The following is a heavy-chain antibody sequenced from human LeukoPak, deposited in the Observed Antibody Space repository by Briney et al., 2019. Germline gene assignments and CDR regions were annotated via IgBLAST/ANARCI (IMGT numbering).Heavy chain of an antibody. D-gene: IGHD2-15*01. CDR1: GFTCSSYA. V-gene: IGHV3-23*01. J-gene: IGHJ4*02. Sequence: PGESLRLSCAASGFTCSSYAMTWVRQAPGKGLEWVSAISGSGGSTYYADSVKGRFTISRDNSKNTLYLQMNSLRAEDTAVYYCAKAPCSGGSCYSFLYFDYWGQGTLVTVSS. CDR2: ISGSGGST. CDR3: AKAPCSGGSCYSFLYFDY.